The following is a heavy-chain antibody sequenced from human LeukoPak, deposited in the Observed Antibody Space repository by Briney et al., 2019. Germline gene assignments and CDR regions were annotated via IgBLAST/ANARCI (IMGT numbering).Heavy chain of an antibody. J-gene: IGHJ4*02. CDR1: GFTFDDYA. D-gene: IGHD3-22*01. CDR3: AKDRVYYDSSGLDY. Sequence: PGGSLRLSCAASGFTFDDYAMHWVRQAPGKGLEWVSGISWNSGSIGYADSVKGRFPISRDNAKNSLYPQMNSLRAEDTALYYCAKDRVYYDSSGLDYWGQGTLVTVSS. CDR2: ISWNSGSI. V-gene: IGHV3-9*01.